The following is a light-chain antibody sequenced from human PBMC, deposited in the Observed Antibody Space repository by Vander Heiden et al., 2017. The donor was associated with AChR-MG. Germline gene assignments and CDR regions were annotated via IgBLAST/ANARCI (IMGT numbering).Light chain of an antibody. Sequence: QSVLTQPPSASGTPGQRVTISCSGSNSNIETNTVNWYQQVPGTAPKLLIYDNNQRPSGVPDRFSASKSGTSASLAISGLQSDDEADYYCASWDDSLSGRVFGGGTSLTVL. V-gene: IGLV1-44*01. J-gene: IGLJ3*02. CDR1: NSNIETNT. CDR2: DNN. CDR3: ASWDDSLSGRV.